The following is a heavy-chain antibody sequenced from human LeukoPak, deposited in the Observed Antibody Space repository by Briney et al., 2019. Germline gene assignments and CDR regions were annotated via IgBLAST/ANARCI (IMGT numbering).Heavy chain of an antibody. CDR3: ARTDYYDSSGYYPR. CDR2: ISSSGSTI. Sequence: GGPLRLSCAASGFTFSDYYMSWIRQAPGKGLEWVSYISSSGSTIYYADSVKGRFTISRDNAKNSLYLQMNSLRAEDTAVYYCARTDYYDSSGYYPRWGQGTMVTVSS. J-gene: IGHJ3*01. V-gene: IGHV3-11*04. D-gene: IGHD3-22*01. CDR1: GFTFSDYY.